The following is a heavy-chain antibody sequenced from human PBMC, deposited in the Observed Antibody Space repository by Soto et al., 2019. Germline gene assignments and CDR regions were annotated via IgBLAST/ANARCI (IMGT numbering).Heavy chain of an antibody. CDR2: IYYSGST. Sequence: SETLSLTCTVSGGSVSSGSYYWSWIRQPPGKGLEWIGYIYYSGSTNYNPSLKSRATISVDTSKNQFSLKLSSVTAADTAVYYCARDRADYYGSGDDYYYYGMDVWGQGTTVTVSS. V-gene: IGHV4-61*01. CDR1: GGSVSSGSYY. D-gene: IGHD3-10*01. J-gene: IGHJ6*02. CDR3: ARDRADYYGSGDDYYYYGMDV.